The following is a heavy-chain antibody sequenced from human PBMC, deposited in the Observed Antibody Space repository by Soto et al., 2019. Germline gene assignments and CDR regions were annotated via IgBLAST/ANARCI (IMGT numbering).Heavy chain of an antibody. CDR3: AREDDGGDSLDV. CDR2: ISHDGSNK. CDR1: GFTFRSFA. D-gene: IGHD2-21*02. Sequence: GGSLRLSCAASGFTFRSFAMHWVRQAPGKGLECVAVISHDGSNKFYRDYLKGRFTISRDNSKNQFSLHLTSVTAADTAVYFCAREDDGGDSLDVWGQGTTVTVSS. J-gene: IGHJ6*02. V-gene: IGHV3-30-3*01.